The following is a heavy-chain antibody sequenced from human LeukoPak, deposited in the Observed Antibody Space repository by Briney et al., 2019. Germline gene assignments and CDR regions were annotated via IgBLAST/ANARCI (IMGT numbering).Heavy chain of an antibody. J-gene: IGHJ4*02. Sequence: SETLSLTCTVSGGSVSSGSYYWSWIRQPPGKGLECIGYIYYSGSTNYNPSLKSRVTISVDTSKNQFSLKLSSVTAADTAVYYCARVSPLGSGYYYYFDYWGQGTLVTVSS. CDR2: IYYSGST. V-gene: IGHV4-61*01. CDR3: ARVSPLGSGYYYYFDY. D-gene: IGHD3-22*01. CDR1: GGSVSSGSYY.